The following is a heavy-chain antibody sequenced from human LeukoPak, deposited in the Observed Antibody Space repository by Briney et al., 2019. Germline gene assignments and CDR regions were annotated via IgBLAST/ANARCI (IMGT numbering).Heavy chain of an antibody. CDR3: ARDRLTSGSYFFDY. Sequence: GGSLRLSCEASGFTFSTYIVNWVRQAPGKGREWISYISGRSSTIYYADSVRGRFTISRDNAKNSMYLQMNSLRAEDTAVYYCARDRLTSGSYFFDYWGQGTLVTVSS. CDR2: ISGRSSTI. D-gene: IGHD1-26*01. J-gene: IGHJ4*02. CDR1: GFTFSTYI. V-gene: IGHV3-48*01.